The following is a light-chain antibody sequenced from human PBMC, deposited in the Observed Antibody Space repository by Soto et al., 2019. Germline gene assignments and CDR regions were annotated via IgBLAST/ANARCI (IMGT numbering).Light chain of an antibody. V-gene: IGKV3-11*01. CDR3: QQRSNWPLT. CDR1: QSVISS. J-gene: IGKJ4*01. Sequence: ETVLTQSPATLSLSPGERATLSCRAGQSVISSLAWYQQKPGQAPRLLIYDASNRAAGIPARFSGSGSGTDFTLTISSLEPEDFAVYYCQQRSNWPLTFGGGTKVEIK. CDR2: DAS.